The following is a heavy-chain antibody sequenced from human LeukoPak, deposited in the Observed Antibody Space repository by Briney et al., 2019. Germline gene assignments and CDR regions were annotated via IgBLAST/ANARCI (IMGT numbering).Heavy chain of an antibody. CDR3: VSAGIAAAGTSYWFDP. CDR1: GFTFSSYS. CDR2: ISTRSSYI. V-gene: IGHV3-21*01. D-gene: IGHD6-13*01. J-gene: IGHJ5*02. Sequence: GGSLRLSCAASGFTFSSYSMNWVRQAPGKGLERVSSISTRSSYIYYADSVKGRFTISRDNAKNSLYLQMNSLRAEDTAVYYCVSAGIAAAGTSYWFDPWGQGTLVTVSS.